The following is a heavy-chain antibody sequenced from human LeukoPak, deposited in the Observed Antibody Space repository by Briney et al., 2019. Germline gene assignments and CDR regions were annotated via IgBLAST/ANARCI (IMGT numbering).Heavy chain of an antibody. CDR2: IRSKANSYAT. CDR3: TRHPGYSSSWYRGDWFDP. J-gene: IGHJ5*02. CDR1: GFTFSGSA. Sequence: GGSLRLSCAASGFTFSGSAMHWVRQASGKGLEWVGRIRSKANSYATAYAASVKGRFTISRDDSKNTAYLQMNSLKTEDTAVYYCTRHPGYSSSWYRGDWFDPWGQGTLVTVSS. V-gene: IGHV3-73*01. D-gene: IGHD6-13*01.